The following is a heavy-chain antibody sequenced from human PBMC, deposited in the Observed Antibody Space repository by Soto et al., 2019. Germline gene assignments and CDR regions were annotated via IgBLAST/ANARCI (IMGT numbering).Heavy chain of an antibody. Sequence: GASVKVSCKASGGTFSSYTISWVRQAPGQGLEWMGRIIPILGIANYAQKFQGRVTVTADKSTSTAYMELSSLRSEDTAVYYCARDHCSSTSCFHYYYMDVWGKGTTVTVSS. J-gene: IGHJ6*03. V-gene: IGHV1-69*04. D-gene: IGHD2-2*01. CDR3: ARDHCSSTSCFHYYYMDV. CDR2: IIPILGIA. CDR1: GGTFSSYT.